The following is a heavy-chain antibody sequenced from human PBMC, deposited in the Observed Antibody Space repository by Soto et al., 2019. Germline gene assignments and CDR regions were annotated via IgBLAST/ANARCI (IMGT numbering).Heavy chain of an antibody. CDR2: IIPIFGTA. CDR3: ARAPLRLKDIVVVQLYAFDI. CDR1: GGTFSSYA. D-gene: IGHD2-2*01. Sequence: ASVKVSCKASGGTFSSYAISWVRQAPGQGLEWMGGIIPIFGTANYAQKFQGRVTITADESTSTAYMELSSLRSEDTAVYYCARAPLRLKDIVVVQLYAFDICGQGTMVTFSS. V-gene: IGHV1-69*13. J-gene: IGHJ3*02.